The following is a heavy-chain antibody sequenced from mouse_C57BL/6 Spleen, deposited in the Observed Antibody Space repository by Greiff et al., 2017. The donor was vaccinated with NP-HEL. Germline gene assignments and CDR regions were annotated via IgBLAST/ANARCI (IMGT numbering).Heavy chain of an antibody. J-gene: IGHJ2*01. D-gene: IGHD1-1*01. V-gene: IGHV1-55*01. CDR3: ARDYYGSSYEFDY. CDR2: IYPGSGST. Sequence: VQLQQPGAELVKPGASVKMSCKASGYTFTSYWITWVKQRPGQGLEWIGDIYPGSGSTNYNEKFKSKATLTVDTSSSTAYMQLSSLTSEDSAVYYCARDYYGSSYEFDYWGQGTTLTVSS. CDR1: GYTFTSYW.